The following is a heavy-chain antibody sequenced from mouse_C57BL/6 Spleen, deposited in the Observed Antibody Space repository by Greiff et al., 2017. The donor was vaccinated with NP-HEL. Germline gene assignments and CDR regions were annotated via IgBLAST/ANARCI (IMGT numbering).Heavy chain of an antibody. CDR2: INPGSGGT. D-gene: IGHD2-3*01. CDR3: ARRDDGPVAY. CDR1: GYAFTNYL. Sequence: QVQLQQSGAELVRPGTSVKVSCKASGYAFTNYLIEWVKQRPGQGLEWIGVINPGSGGTNYNEKFKGKATLTADNSSSTAYLQLSSLTSEHSALYPCARRDDGPVAYWDRGPLDTV. J-gene: IGHJ3*01. V-gene: IGHV1-54*01.